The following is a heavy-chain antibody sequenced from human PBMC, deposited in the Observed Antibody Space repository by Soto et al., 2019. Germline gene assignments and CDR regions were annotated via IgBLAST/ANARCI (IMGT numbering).Heavy chain of an antibody. CDR2: IFHSGST. J-gene: IGHJ4*02. V-gene: IGHV4-59*01. CDR3: ARDQNGSPHFDY. Sequence: SETLSLTCTVSGASISSVYWSWIRQPPGKGLEWIGYIFHSGSTNYNPSLKSRATISVDTSKNLFSLKLSSVTAAATAVYYCARDQNGSPHFDYWGQGTLVTVSS. D-gene: IGHD1-26*01. CDR1: GASISSVY.